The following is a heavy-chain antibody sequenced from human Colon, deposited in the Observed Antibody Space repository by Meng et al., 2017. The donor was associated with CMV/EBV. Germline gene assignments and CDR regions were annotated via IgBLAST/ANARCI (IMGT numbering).Heavy chain of an antibody. CDR3: ASYTWTQLCI. CDR2: ISSGSSDI. Sequence: GESLKISCAGSGFIFSDYYFSWIRQAPGKGLEWVSSISSGSSDIYYADSVKGRFTISRDNAKNSLYLQMNSLRAEDTAVYYCASYTWTQLCIWGQGTLVTVSS. J-gene: IGHJ4*02. D-gene: IGHD5-18*01. V-gene: IGHV3-11*06. CDR1: GFIFSDYY.